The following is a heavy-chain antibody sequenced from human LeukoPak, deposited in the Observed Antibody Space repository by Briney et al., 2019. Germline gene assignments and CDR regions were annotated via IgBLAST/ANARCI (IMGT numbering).Heavy chain of an antibody. V-gene: IGHV3-23*01. J-gene: IGHJ4*02. Sequence: HTGGSLRLSCAASGFTFNSYVMSWVRQAPGKGLEWVSAINGGGGNTYYADSVKGRFTISRDNSKNMVYLQMSSLRADDTAVYYCAKSVVVITFRFDDWGQGALVTVSS. D-gene: IGHD2-15*01. CDR3: AKSVVVITFRFDD. CDR2: INGGGGNT. CDR1: GFTFNSYV.